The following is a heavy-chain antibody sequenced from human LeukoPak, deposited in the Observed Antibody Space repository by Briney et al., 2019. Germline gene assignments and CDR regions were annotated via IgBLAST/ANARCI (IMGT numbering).Heavy chain of an antibody. D-gene: IGHD1-14*01. CDR2: ISGGGSST. V-gene: IGHV3-23*01. CDR1: GFTFSTYG. J-gene: IGHJ4*02. CDR3: AKETGGSLDY. Sequence: GGTLRLSCAASGFTFSTYGMSWVRQAPGKGLEWVSAISGGGSSTYYADSVKGRFTISRDKSKNTLYLRMNSLRAGDTAVYYCAKETGGSLDYWGQGTLVTVSS.